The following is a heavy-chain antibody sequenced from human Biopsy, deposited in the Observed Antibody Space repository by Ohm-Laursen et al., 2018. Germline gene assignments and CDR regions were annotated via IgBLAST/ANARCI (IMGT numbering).Heavy chain of an antibody. D-gene: IGHD2-8*01. V-gene: IGHV3-21*01. J-gene: IGHJ4*02. CDR2: ISASGNHI. CDR1: GFTVSNKY. CDR3: ARDGEAKYCKHGVCPSDF. Sequence: SLRLSCTASGFTVSNKYMSWVRQAPGKGLEWVSSISASGNHIYYTDSVKGRFTVSRDNGKNSVYLQMNSLRVEDTAVYYCARDGEAKYCKHGVCPSDFWGQGTLVTVSS.